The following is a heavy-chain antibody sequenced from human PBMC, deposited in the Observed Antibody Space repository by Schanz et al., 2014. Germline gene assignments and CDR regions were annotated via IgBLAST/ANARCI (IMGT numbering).Heavy chain of an antibody. D-gene: IGHD3-10*01. CDR2: IRFDGSDK. CDR3: AARSRGLTFYFDS. CDR1: GFTFSSYG. Sequence: VQLVESGGGLVQPGGSLRLSCAASGFTFSSYGMHWVRQAPGKGLEWVTFIRFDGSDKYYVDSVKGRFTISRDTSKSTLYLQMNRLRAEDTAVYHCAARSRGLTFYFDSWGQGTLVTVSS. J-gene: IGHJ4*02. V-gene: IGHV3-30*02.